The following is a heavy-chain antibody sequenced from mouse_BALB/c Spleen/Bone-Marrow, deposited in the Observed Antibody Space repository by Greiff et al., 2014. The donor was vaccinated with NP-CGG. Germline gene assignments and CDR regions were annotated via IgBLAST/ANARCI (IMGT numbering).Heavy chain of an antibody. CDR2: IDPANGNT. CDR3: TRSGAYGNCFAWFAY. CDR1: GFNIKDYY. V-gene: IGHV14-3*02. D-gene: IGHD2-10*02. Sequence: EVQLQQSGAELVKPGASVKMSCTASGFNIKDYYMHWVKQRPEQGLEWIGRIDPANGNTKYDPKFKGKATITADKSSNTAYLELSSLPSEYTAVYYCTRSGAYGNCFAWFAYWGQGTLVTVSA. J-gene: IGHJ3*01.